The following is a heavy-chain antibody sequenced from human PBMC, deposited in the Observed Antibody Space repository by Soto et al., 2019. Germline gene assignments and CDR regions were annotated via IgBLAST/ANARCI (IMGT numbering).Heavy chain of an antibody. Sequence: PGGSLRLSCVASGFTLSSYHMDWVRQAPGKGLEWVSYISSSGSTIYYADSVKGRFTISRDNAKNSLYLQMNSLRAEDTAVYYCAAFGASHPVDYWGQGTLVTVSS. V-gene: IGHV3-48*03. J-gene: IGHJ4*02. CDR3: AAFGASHPVDY. D-gene: IGHD3-10*01. CDR1: GFTLSSYH. CDR2: ISSSGSTI.